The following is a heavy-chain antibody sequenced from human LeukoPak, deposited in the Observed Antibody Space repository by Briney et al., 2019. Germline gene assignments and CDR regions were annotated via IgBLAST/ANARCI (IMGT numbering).Heavy chain of an antibody. Sequence: GGSLRLSCAAPGFTFSSYGMHWVRQAPGKGLEWVTFIRYDGSNKYYADSVKGRFTISRDNSKNTLYLQMNSLRAEDTAVYYCAKGGLGIGYCTSTSCYTGFDYWGQGTQVTVSS. J-gene: IGHJ4*02. D-gene: IGHD2-2*02. CDR1: GFTFSSYG. CDR2: IRYDGSNK. V-gene: IGHV3-30*02. CDR3: AKGGLGIGYCTSTSCYTGFDY.